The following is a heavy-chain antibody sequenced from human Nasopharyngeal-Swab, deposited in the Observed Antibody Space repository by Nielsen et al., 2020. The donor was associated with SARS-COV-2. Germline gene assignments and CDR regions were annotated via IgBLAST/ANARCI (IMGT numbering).Heavy chain of an antibody. CDR2: INAGNGNT. J-gene: IGHJ6*03. D-gene: IGHD5-18*01. CDR3: AREYYSYGQYYYYYMDV. Sequence: ASVKVSCKASGYTFTSYAMHWVRQAPGQRLEWMGWINAGNGNTKYSQKFQGRVTITRDTSASTAYMELSSLRSEDTAVYYCAREYYSYGQYYYYYMDVWGKGTTVTVSS. V-gene: IGHV1-3*01. CDR1: GYTFTSYA.